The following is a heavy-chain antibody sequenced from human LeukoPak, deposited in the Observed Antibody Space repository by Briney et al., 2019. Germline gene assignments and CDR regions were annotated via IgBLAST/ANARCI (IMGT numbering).Heavy chain of an antibody. Sequence: SGGSLRLSCAASGFSFSDYYMSWIRQAPEEGLEWLSYISSSSDYKNYADSLKGRFTISRDNAKNSVYLQTNSLRAEDTAVYYCARQGLYDSSDFWTFQHWGQGTLVTVSS. V-gene: IGHV3-11*06. CDR1: GFSFSDYY. CDR2: ISSSSDYK. CDR3: ARQGLYDSSDFWTFQH. D-gene: IGHD3/OR15-3a*01. J-gene: IGHJ1*01.